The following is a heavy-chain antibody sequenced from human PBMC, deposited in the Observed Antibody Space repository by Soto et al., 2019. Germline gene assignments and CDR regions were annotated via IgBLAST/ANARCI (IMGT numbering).Heavy chain of an antibody. V-gene: IGHV4-34*01. Sequence: QVQLQQWGAGLLKPSETLSLTCAVYGGSFSGYYWTWIRQPPGKGLECIGEINHSGSTNYNPALKSRVAKSVDTSKNQFSLNLSSVTASDTAVYYCTRAGSYSNYVLWGQGTLVTVSS. CDR1: GGSFSGYY. D-gene: IGHD4-4*01. CDR2: INHSGST. J-gene: IGHJ4*02. CDR3: TRAGSYSNYVL.